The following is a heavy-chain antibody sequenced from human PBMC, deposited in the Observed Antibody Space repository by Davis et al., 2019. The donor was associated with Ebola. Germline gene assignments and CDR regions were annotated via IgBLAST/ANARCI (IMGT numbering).Heavy chain of an antibody. J-gene: IGHJ6*02. CDR2: IKEDGSEK. V-gene: IGHV3-7*03. CDR1: GFTFSTFG. Sequence: GESLKISCSASGFTFSTFGMFWVRQAPGKGLEWVAKIKEDGSEKLEVDSVKGRFTISRDNAKDSLYLQMNSLRAEDTAVYYCARGSRNMDVWGQGTTVTVSS. CDR3: ARGSRNMDV.